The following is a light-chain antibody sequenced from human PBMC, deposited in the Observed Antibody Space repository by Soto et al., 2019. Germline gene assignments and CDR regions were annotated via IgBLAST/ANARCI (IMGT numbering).Light chain of an antibody. V-gene: IGLV2-11*01. CDR1: SSDVGGYNY. J-gene: IGLJ1*01. Sequence: QSALTQPRSVSGSPGQSVTISCTGTSSDVGGYNYVSWYQQHPGKAPKLMIYDVSKRPSGVPDRFSGSKSGNTASLTISGLQAEDGADNYCCSFAVSAYVFGTGTKVTVL. CDR3: CSFAVSAYV. CDR2: DVS.